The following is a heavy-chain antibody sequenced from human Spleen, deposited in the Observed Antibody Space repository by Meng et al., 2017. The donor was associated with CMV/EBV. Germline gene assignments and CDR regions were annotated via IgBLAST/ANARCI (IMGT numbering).Heavy chain of an antibody. D-gene: IGHD3-3*01. J-gene: IGHJ6*02. Sequence: GGSLRLSCEASGFTFSFHAMHWVRQAPGKGLEWVAFVRYDGSDKYYADSVKGQLTISRDNSKNTLYLQMNSLRAEDTAVYYCAKDRYLEWFSMDVWGQGTTVTVSS. CDR2: VRYDGSDK. V-gene: IGHV3-30*02. CDR3: AKDRYLEWFSMDV. CDR1: GFTFSFHA.